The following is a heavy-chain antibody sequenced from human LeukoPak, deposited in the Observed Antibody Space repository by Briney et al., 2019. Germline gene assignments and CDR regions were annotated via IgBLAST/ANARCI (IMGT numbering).Heavy chain of an antibody. CDR1: GITLSNYG. V-gene: IGHV3-23*01. CDR2: ISGSGGNT. Sequence: GGSLRLSCAVSGITLSNYGMSWVRQAPGKGLEWVSGISGSGGNTYYADSVKGRFTISRDNSKNTLYLEMNSLRAEDTAIYYCAKMKGHPLPKYYMDVWGQGTTVTVSS. D-gene: IGHD1-26*01. CDR3: AKMKGHPLPKYYMDV. J-gene: IGHJ6*01.